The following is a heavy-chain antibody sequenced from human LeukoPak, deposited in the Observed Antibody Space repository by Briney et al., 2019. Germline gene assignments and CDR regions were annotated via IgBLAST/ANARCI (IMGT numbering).Heavy chain of an antibody. CDR2: IKSKTDGGTT. Sequence: GGSLRLSCAASGFTFSNAWMSWVRQAPGKGLEWVGRIKSKTDGGTTDYAAPVKGRFTISRDDSKNTLYLQMNSLKTEDTAVYYCTTDFLSVDAFDIWGQGTMVTVSS. V-gene: IGHV3-15*01. CDR1: GFTFSNAW. CDR3: TTDFLSVDAFDI. D-gene: IGHD3-3*01. J-gene: IGHJ3*02.